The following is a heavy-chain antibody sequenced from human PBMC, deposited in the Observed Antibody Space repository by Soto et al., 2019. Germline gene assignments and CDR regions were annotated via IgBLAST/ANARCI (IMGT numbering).Heavy chain of an antibody. CDR2: ISYDGNNK. Sequence: QVQLVESGGGVVQPGRSQRLSCAASGFTFSSYARYWVRQAPGKGLEWVAVISYDGNNKYYADSVKGRFTISRDNSKNTLYLQMNSLRAEDTAVYYCARAGCDGGSCYTLVGLRYGMDVWGQGPTVTVSS. J-gene: IGHJ6*02. V-gene: IGHV3-30-3*01. D-gene: IGHD2-15*01. CDR3: ARAGCDGGSCYTLVGLRYGMDV. CDR1: GFTFSSYA.